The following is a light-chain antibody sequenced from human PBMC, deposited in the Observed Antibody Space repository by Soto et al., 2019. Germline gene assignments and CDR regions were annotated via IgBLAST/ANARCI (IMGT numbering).Light chain of an antibody. CDR2: AAA. J-gene: IGKJ3*01. CDR1: QSIDKY. V-gene: IGKV1-39*01. CDR3: PQRYGTPLT. Sequence: DIQMTQSPPSLSASVGDRVTITCRASQSIDKYLNWYQVRPGKAPKLLIYAAASLQSGVPSRFSGRGSETGFTLTISSLQPEDFVSYYCPQRYGTPLTFGPGTKVDIK.